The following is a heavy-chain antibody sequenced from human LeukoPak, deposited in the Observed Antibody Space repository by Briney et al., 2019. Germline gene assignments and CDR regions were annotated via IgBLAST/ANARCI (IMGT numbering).Heavy chain of an antibody. V-gene: IGHV1-69*06. J-gene: IGHJ4*02. CDR2: IIPIFGTA. CDR1: GGTFSSYA. D-gene: IGHD3-3*01. CDR3: ARKELTYYDFWSGYYSCEN. Sequence: SVKVSCKASGGTFSSYAISWVRQAPGQGLEWMGGIIPIFGTANYAQKFQGRVTITADKSTSTAYMELSSLRSGDTAVYYCARKELTYYDFWSGYYSCENWGQGTLVTVSS.